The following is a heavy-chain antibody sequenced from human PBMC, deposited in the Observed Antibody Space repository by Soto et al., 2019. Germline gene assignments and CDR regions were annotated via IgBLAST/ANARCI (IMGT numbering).Heavy chain of an antibody. J-gene: IGHJ4*02. D-gene: IGHD7-27*01. CDR3: RSNWALDY. V-gene: IGHV3-73*01. CDR2: IRSEANSYAT. Sequence: EVQLVESGGGLVQPGGSLKLSCAASGFTFSGSAMHWVRQASGQGLEWVGRIRSEANSYATAYAASVKGRFTISRDDSKTTTYLQMNSLKTEDTAVYYCRSNWALDYWGQGTLVTVSS. CDR1: GFTFSGSA.